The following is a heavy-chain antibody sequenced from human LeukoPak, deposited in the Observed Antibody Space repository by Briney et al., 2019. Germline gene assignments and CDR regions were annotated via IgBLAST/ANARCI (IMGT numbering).Heavy chain of an antibody. CDR3: ARDQEGFDY. J-gene: IGHJ4*02. Sequence: ASVKVSCKASGYTFTNNYLHWVRQAPGQGLEWMGMIYPRDGSTSYAQNFQGRVTVTRDTSTTTVHIELRGLRSEDTAVYYCARDQEGFDYWGQGTVVTVSS. CDR2: IYPRDGST. V-gene: IGHV1-46*01. CDR1: GYTFTNNY.